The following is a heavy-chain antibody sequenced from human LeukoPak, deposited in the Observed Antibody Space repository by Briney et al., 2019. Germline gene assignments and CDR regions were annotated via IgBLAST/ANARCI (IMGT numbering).Heavy chain of an antibody. CDR1: GVSLSCYY. CDR3: ARRVYRAWFDP. V-gene: IGHV4-59*08. J-gene: IGHJ5*02. Sequence: PSETLSLTCSVSGVSLSCYYLRWLRQPPGKGLEWMGCVYYSGSTMYNPSLKSRLTISFDTSKKYFSLKLTSVTPADTAVYYCARRVYRAWFDPWGQGTLVTVSS. CDR2: VYYSGST. D-gene: IGHD5/OR15-5a*01.